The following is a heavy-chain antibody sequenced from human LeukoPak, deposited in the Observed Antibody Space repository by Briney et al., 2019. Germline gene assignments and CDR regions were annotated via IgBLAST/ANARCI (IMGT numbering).Heavy chain of an antibody. CDR1: GYTLTDHY. CDR2: INPNSGAT. V-gene: IGHV1-2*02. D-gene: IGHD5-18*01. J-gene: IGHJ4*02. Sequence: ASVKVSCKASGYTLTDHYLHWVRQAPGQGLKWMGWINPNSGATHYAQSFQARVTMTRDTSIASSYMELTGLESDDTAVYYCARHLGYSLTEPFDYWGQGTLVTVSS. CDR3: ARHLGYSLTEPFDY.